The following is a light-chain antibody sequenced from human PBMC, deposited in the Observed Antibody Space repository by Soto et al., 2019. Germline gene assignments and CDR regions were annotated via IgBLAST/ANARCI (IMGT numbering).Light chain of an antibody. CDR3: QQRSNWPPALT. CDR1: QSVSSY. Sequence: EIVLTQSPATLSLSPGERATLSCRARQSVSSYLAWYQQKPGQAPRLLIYDASNRATGIPARFSGSGSGTDFPLTISSLEPEDFAVYYCQQRSNWPPALTFGGGTKVEIK. CDR2: DAS. V-gene: IGKV3-11*01. J-gene: IGKJ4*01.